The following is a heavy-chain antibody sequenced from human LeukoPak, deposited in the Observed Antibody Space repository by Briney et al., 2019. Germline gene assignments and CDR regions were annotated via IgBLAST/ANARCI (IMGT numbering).Heavy chain of an antibody. V-gene: IGHV4-39*01. Sequence: PSETLSLTCTVSGGSISSSSYYWGWIRQPPGKGLEWIGSIYYSGSTYHNPSLKSRVTISVDTSKNQFSLKLSSVTAADTAVYYCARQYGSGSYYFDYWGQGTLVTVSS. CDR1: GGSISSSSYY. J-gene: IGHJ4*02. D-gene: IGHD3-10*01. CDR3: ARQYGSGSYYFDY. CDR2: IYYSGST.